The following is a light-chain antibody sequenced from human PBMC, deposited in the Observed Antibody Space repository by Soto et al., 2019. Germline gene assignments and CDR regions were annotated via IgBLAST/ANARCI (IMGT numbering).Light chain of an antibody. CDR1: QSIGRY. Sequence: EIVLTQSPATLSLSPGERVTLSCRASQSIGRYLAWYKHKPGQAPRLLSYDASNRATGIPARFSGSGSGTDFTLTISSLEPEDFADYYCQQRANWLTFGGGTKVEIK. CDR3: QQRANWLT. V-gene: IGKV3-11*01. CDR2: DAS. J-gene: IGKJ4*01.